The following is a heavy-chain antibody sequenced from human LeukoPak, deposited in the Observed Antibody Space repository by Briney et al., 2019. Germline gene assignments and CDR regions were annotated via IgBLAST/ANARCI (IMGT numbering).Heavy chain of an antibody. CDR2: INHSGST. D-gene: IGHD1-1*01. CDR1: GGSFGGYY. J-gene: IGHJ5*02. CDR3: ARAPRYNWNDVSGWFDP. Sequence: SETLSLTCAVYGGSFGGYYWSWIRQPPGKGLEWIGEINHSGSTNYNPSLKSRVTISVDTSKNQFSLKLSSVTAADTAVYYCARAPRYNWNDVSGWFDPWGQGTLVTVSS. V-gene: IGHV4-34*01.